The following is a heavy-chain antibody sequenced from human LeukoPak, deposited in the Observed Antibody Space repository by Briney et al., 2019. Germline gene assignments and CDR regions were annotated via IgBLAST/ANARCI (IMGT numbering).Heavy chain of an antibody. D-gene: IGHD3-9*01. J-gene: IGHJ4*02. V-gene: IGHV3-23*01. Sequence: GGSLRLSCVASGFTFRSYAMTWVRQAPGKGLEWVSTISNSGGSAYYADSVKGRFTISSDSSRNTLYLQMNSLRAEDTAVYYCARDGLRYFDWYYWGQGTLVTVSS. CDR3: ARDGLRYFDWYY. CDR1: GFTFRSYA. CDR2: ISNSGGSA.